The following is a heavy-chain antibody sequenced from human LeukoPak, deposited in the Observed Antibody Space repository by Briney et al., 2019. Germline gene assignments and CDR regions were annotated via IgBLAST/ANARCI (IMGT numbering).Heavy chain of an antibody. CDR3: ARFYYDFWSGYLASFGMDV. CDR2: IYYSGST. D-gene: IGHD3-3*01. CDR1: GGSISSYY. J-gene: IGHJ6*02. V-gene: IGHV4-59*12. Sequence: SETLSLTCTVSGGSISSYYWSWIRQPPGKGLEWIGYIYYSGSTYYNPSLKSRVTISVDTSKNQFSLKLSSVTAADTAVYYCARFYYDFWSGYLASFGMDVWGQGTTVTVSS.